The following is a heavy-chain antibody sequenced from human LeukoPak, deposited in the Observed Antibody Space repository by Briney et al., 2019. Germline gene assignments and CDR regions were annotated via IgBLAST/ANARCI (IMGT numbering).Heavy chain of an antibody. CDR2: IRGDGGTT. D-gene: IGHD5-24*01. Sequence: GGSLRLSCAAPGFTFNDYAVHWVRQAPGKGLEWVSIIRGDGGTTYYADSVKGRFTISRDNSKNSLYLQMNSLRTEDTALYYCAKGSRDGQNWYFDLWGRGTLVTVSS. CDR3: AKGSRDGQNWYFDL. V-gene: IGHV3-43*02. J-gene: IGHJ2*01. CDR1: GFTFNDYA.